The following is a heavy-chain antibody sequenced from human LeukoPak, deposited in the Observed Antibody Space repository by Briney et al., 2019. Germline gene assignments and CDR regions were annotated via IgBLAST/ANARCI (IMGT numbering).Heavy chain of an antibody. Sequence: GESLKISCKGSGYSFTSYWIGWVRQMPGKGLEWMGIIYPGDSDTRYSPSFQGQVTISADKSISTAYLQWSSLKASDTAMYYCASLYDSSGYYYEGDAFDIWGQGTVVTVSS. V-gene: IGHV5-51*01. CDR2: IYPGDSDT. CDR1: GYSFTSYW. J-gene: IGHJ3*02. CDR3: ASLYDSSGYYYEGDAFDI. D-gene: IGHD3-22*01.